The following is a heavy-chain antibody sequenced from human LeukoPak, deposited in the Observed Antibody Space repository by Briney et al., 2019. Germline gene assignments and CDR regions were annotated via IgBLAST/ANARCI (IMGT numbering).Heavy chain of an antibody. CDR2: IYYSGST. CDR3: ARTVVNYFDY. CDR1: GVSISSYY. J-gene: IGHJ4*02. Sequence: SETLSLTCTVSGVSISSYYWSWIRQPPGKGLEWIGSIYYSGSTYYNPSLKSRVTISVDTSKNQFSLKLSSVTAADTAVYYCARTVVNYFDYWGQGTLVTVSS. V-gene: IGHV4-39*01.